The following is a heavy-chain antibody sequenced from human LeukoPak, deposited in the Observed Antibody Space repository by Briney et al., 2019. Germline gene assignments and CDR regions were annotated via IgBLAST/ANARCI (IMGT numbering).Heavy chain of an antibody. D-gene: IGHD2-15*01. J-gene: IGHJ4*02. CDR3: ARGDYCSGGSCLPSPSDY. Sequence: PAGSLPLSCAASGFTFSSYSMSWVRQAPGNGREWVSAISGSGGSTYYAGSVKGRFTISRDNAKNSLYLQMNCLRAEDTAVYYGARGDYCSGGSCLPSPSDYWGQGTLVTVSS. CDR2: ISGSGGST. CDR1: GFTFSSYS. V-gene: IGHV3-23*01.